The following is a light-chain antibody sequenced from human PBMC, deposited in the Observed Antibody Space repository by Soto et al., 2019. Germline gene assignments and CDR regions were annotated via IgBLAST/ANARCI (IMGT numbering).Light chain of an antibody. CDR3: QQYSYFAT. Sequence: DIQMTQSPSTLSASVGDRVTITCRASQSMSSWLTWYQQKAGQAPKLLIYKASIVESGVPSRFSGSGSGTEFTLISSSLQPDDSATYYCQQYSYFATFGQGTRVEVK. CDR2: KAS. V-gene: IGKV1-5*03. J-gene: IGKJ1*01. CDR1: QSMSSW.